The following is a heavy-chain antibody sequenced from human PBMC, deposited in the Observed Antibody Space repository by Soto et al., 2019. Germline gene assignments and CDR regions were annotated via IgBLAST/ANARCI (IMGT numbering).Heavy chain of an antibody. Sequence: EVQLLESGGGLVQPGGSLRLSCAASGFTFSSYAMSWVRQAPGKGLEWVSAISGSGGSTYYADSVKGRFTISRDNSKNTLYLQMNSLRAEDTAVYYCAKDAHLAAAGMDYYYYMDVWGKGTTVTVSS. J-gene: IGHJ6*03. CDR2: ISGSGGST. D-gene: IGHD6-25*01. V-gene: IGHV3-23*01. CDR1: GFTFSSYA. CDR3: AKDAHLAAAGMDYYYYMDV.